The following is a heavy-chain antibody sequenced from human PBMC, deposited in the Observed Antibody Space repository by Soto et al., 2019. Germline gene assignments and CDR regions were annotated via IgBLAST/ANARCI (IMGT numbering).Heavy chain of an antibody. D-gene: IGHD3-22*01. Sequence: GASVKVSCKASGYTFTSYGISWVRQAPGQGLEWMGWISAYNGNTNYAQKLQGRVTMTTDTPTSTAYMELRSLRSDDTAVYYCAIDLMSTMIMGYWGQGTLVTVSS. CDR3: AIDLMSTMIMGY. J-gene: IGHJ4*02. CDR1: GYTFTSYG. V-gene: IGHV1-18*04. CDR2: ISAYNGNT.